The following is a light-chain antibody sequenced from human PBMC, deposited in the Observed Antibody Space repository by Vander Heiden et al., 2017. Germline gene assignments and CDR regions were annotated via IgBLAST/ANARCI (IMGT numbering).Light chain of an antibody. CDR3: QQYNSFTWT. CDR1: RSINTY. V-gene: IGKV1-5*03. Sequence: DIQITQSPSTLSASVGDRVTITCRASRSINTYLAWYQQKPGKAPNLLIYKASILESGVPSRFSGSGSGTEFTLTISSLQPDDFATYYCQQYNSFTWTFGQGTKVEIK. CDR2: KAS. J-gene: IGKJ1*01.